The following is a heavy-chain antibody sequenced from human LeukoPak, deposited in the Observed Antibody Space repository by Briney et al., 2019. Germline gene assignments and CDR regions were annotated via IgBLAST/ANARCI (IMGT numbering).Heavy chain of an antibody. CDR2: ISYDGSYK. D-gene: IGHD6-13*01. J-gene: IGHJ4*02. Sequence: GGSLRLSCAASEFTFSTYGMHWVRRAPGKGLEWVAVISYDGSYKFYADSVKGRFTISRDNSKSTLYRQMNSLRAEDTAVYYCAKDRYSGLNTIDYWGQGTLVTVSS. CDR3: AKDRYSGLNTIDY. V-gene: IGHV3-30*18. CDR1: EFTFSTYG.